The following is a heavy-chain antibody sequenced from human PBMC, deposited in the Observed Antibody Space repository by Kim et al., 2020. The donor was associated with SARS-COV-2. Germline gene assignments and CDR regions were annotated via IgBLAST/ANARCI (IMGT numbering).Heavy chain of an antibody. J-gene: IGHJ1*01. D-gene: IGHD3-10*01. Sequence: SETLSLTCTVYGVSFTGYYWSWFRQHPAKGLEWSGEIIHSGSTSYYPSFLNRVTTLVVTSNNKHFLKQRSVIAAATAVVYCATGLGSGGCYGVWGQGTLV. V-gene: IGHV4-34*12. CDR2: IIHSGST. CDR1: GVSFTGYY. CDR3: ATGLGSGGCYGV.